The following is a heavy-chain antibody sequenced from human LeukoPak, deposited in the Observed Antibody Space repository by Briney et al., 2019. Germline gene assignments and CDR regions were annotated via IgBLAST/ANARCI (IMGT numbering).Heavy chain of an antibody. J-gene: IGHJ4*02. Sequence: PSETLSLTCAVSGGSISSNNWWGWVRQPPGKGLEWIGEIYHSGSPNYNPSLKSRVTISVDKSRNHFSLNLSSVTAADTAVYYCARLNLNNWHSCDYWCQGTLVNVSS. CDR3: ARLNLNNWHSCDY. D-gene: IGHD1-1*01. V-gene: IGHV4-4*02. CDR1: GGSISSNNW. CDR2: IYHSGSP.